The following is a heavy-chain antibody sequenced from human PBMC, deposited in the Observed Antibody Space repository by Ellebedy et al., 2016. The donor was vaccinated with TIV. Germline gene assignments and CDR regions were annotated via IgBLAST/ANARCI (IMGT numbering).Heavy chain of an antibody. CDR2: FYYSGST. CDR1: GGSISGSNYY. CDR3: ARGIQLWPNIDY. J-gene: IGHJ4*02. V-gene: IGHV4-39*01. Sequence: MPSETLSLTCIVSGGSISGSNYYWGWIRQPPGKGLEWIGSFYYSGSTSYNPSLKSRVTISVDTSKNQFSLKLSSVTAADTAVYYCARGIQLWPNIDYWGQGTLVTVSS. D-gene: IGHD5-18*01.